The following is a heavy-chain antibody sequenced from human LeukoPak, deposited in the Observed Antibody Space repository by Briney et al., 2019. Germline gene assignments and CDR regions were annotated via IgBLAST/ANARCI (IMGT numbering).Heavy chain of an antibody. CDR2: IYYSGST. CDR1: GGSISSYY. J-gene: IGHJ4*02. CDR3: ASGLSSGWYPTFDY. D-gene: IGHD6-19*01. Sequence: SETLSLTCTVSGGSISSYYWSWIRQPPGRGLEWIGYIYYSGSTNYNPSLKSQVTISVDASKNQFSLKLSSVTAADTAVYYCASGLSSGWYPTFDYWGQGTLVTVSS. V-gene: IGHV4-59*08.